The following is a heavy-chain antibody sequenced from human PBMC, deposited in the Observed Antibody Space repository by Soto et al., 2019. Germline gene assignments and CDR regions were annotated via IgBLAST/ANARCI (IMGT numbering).Heavy chain of an antibody. CDR2: INHSGST. CDR3: ARRRRGYMVRGVYDY. Sequence: QVQLQQWGAGLLKPSETLSLTCAVYGGSFSGYYWSWIRQPPGKGLEWIGEINHSGSTNYNPSLKSRVTISVDTSKNLYSLKLSSVTAADTAVYYCARRRRGYMVRGVYDYWGQGTLVTVSS. J-gene: IGHJ4*02. CDR1: GGSFSGYY. D-gene: IGHD3-10*01. V-gene: IGHV4-34*01.